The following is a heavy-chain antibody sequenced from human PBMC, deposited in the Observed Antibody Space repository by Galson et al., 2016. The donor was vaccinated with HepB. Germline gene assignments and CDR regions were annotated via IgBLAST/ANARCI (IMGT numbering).Heavy chain of an antibody. CDR3: ARGLLTNYFYYGMDV. Sequence: SVKVSCKASGDSISDYYMHWVRQAPGRGLEWMGMINPGGGITTYAQHFQGRVTMTRDPSTSTIYMALRSLTSGDTAVYYCARGLLTNYFYYGMDVWGKGTTVAVSS. J-gene: IGHJ6*04. CDR2: INPGGGIT. D-gene: IGHD3-9*01. CDR1: GDSISDYY. V-gene: IGHV1-46*01.